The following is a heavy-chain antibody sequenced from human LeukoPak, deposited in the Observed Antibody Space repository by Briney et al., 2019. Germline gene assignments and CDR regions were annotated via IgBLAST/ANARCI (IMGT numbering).Heavy chain of an antibody. CDR1: GFTFSSYG. J-gene: IGHJ6*02. Sequence: PGGSLRLSCAASGFTFSSYGMQWVRQAPGKGLGWVAVLSYDGSNKYYADSVTGRFTISRDNYKNTLYPEMDRLRAEEKAVYYCAKPPSGSYSYYYYGMDVWGQRTTVTVSS. CDR3: AKPPSGSYSYYYYGMDV. CDR2: LSYDGSNK. D-gene: IGHD1-26*01. V-gene: IGHV3-30*18.